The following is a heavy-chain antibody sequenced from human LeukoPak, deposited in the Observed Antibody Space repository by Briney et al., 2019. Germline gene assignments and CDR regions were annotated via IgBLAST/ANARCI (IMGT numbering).Heavy chain of an antibody. CDR3: AREGSGDSSGYHRVFDY. V-gene: IGHV4-31*03. D-gene: IGHD3-22*01. CDR2: IYYSGST. Sequence: SETLSLTCTASGGSISSGGYYWSWIRQHPGKGREWIGYIYYSGSTYYNPSLKSRVTISVDTSKNQFSLKLSSVTAADTAVYYCAREGSGDSSGYHRVFDYWGQGTLVTVSS. CDR1: GGSISSGGYY. J-gene: IGHJ4*02.